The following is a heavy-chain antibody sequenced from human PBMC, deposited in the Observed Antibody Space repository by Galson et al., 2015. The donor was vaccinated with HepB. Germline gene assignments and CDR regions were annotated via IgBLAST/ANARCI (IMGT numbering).Heavy chain of an antibody. Sequence: SVKVSCKASGYTFTSYYMHWVRQAPGQGLEWMGIINPSGGSTSYAQKFQGRVTMTRDTSTSTVYMELSSLRSEDTAVYYCARETGYYDNGDNWFDPWGQGTLVTVSS. CDR1: GYTFTSYY. D-gene: IGHD4-17*01. CDR3: ARETGYYDNGDNWFDP. V-gene: IGHV1-46*01. CDR2: INPSGGST. J-gene: IGHJ5*02.